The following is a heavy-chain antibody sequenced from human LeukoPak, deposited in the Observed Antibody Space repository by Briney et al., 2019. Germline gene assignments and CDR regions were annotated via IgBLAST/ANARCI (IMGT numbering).Heavy chain of an antibody. D-gene: IGHD3-9*01. CDR1: GYTFTSYG. Sequence: ASVKVSCKASGYTFTSYGISGVRQAPAQGLEWMGWISAYNGNTNYAQKLQGRVTMTTDTSTSTAYMELRSLRSDDTAVYYCARDGDYDILTGYYFYYYYYGMDVWGQGTTVTVSS. V-gene: IGHV1-18*01. J-gene: IGHJ6*02. CDR3: ARDGDYDILTGYYFYYYYYGMDV. CDR2: ISAYNGNT.